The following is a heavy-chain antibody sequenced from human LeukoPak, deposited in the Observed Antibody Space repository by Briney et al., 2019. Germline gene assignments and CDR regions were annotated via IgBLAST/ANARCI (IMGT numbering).Heavy chain of an antibody. CDR2: ISGSGGST. J-gene: IGHJ4*02. Sequence: GGSLRLSCAASGFTFSSYAMSWVRQAPGKGLEWVSAISGSGGSTYYADSVKGRFTISRDNSKNTLYLQMNSLRAEDTAVYYCAKDLEVVSGVYYYDSSGYYFDYWGQGTLVTVSS. CDR3: AKDLEVVSGVYYYDSSGYYFDY. CDR1: GFTFSSYA. V-gene: IGHV3-23*01. D-gene: IGHD3-22*01.